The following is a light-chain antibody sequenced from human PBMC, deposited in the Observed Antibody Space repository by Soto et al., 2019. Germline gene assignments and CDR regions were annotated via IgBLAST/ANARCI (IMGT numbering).Light chain of an antibody. CDR2: DDS. Sequence: SYELTQPPSVSVAPGQTAMITCGGNTIGSKSVHWYQQQPGQAPVLVVYDDSDRPSGIPERFSGSNSENTATLTISRVEAGDEADDYCQVWDSSRNHAVFGGGTQLTVL. V-gene: IGLV3-21*02. J-gene: IGLJ2*01. CDR3: QVWDSSRNHAV. CDR1: TIGSKS.